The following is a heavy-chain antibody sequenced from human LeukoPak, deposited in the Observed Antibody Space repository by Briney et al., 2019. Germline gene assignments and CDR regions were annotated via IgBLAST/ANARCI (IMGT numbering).Heavy chain of an antibody. CDR1: GFTSSSYW. J-gene: IGHJ5*02. Sequence: GGSLRLSCAASGFTSSSYWMHWVRQAPGKGLVWVSRINTDGSSTSYADSVKGRFTISRDNAKNTLYLQMNSLRAEDTAVYYCARESGIAAALDLWGQGTLVTVSS. D-gene: IGHD6-13*01. CDR2: INTDGSST. CDR3: ARESGIAAALDL. V-gene: IGHV3-74*01.